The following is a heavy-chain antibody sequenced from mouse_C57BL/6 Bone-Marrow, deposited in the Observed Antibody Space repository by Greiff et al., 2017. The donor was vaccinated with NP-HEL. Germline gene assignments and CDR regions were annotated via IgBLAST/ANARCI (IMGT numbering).Heavy chain of an antibody. J-gene: IGHJ4*01. CDR3: AKSGHGFKRDIYYAMDY. CDR2: IWGDGST. D-gene: IGHD2-2*01. CDR1: GFSLTSYG. Sequence: VNVVESGPGLVAPSQSLSITCTVSGFSLTSYGVSWVRQPPGKGLEWLGVIWGDGSTNYHSALISRLSISKDNSKSQVFLKLNSLQTDDTATYYCAKSGHGFKRDIYYAMDYWGQGTSVTVSS. V-gene: IGHV2-3*01.